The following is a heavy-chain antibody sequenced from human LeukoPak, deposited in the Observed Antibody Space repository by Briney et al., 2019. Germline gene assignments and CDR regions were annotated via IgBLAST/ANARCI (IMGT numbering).Heavy chain of an antibody. Sequence: GGSLRLSCAVSGFTFRSYAMNWVRQAPGKGLEWVSYISSSSSTIYYADSVKGRFTISRDNAKNSLYLQMNSLRAEDTAVYFCARSEVDYYDSSGYSPPDYWGQGTLVTVSS. J-gene: IGHJ4*02. V-gene: IGHV3-48*01. CDR3: ARSEVDYYDSSGYSPPDY. CDR2: ISSSSSTI. CDR1: GFTFRSYA. D-gene: IGHD3-22*01.